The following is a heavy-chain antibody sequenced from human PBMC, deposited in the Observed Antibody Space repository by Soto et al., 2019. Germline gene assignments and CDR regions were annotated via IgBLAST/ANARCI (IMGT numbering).Heavy chain of an antibody. D-gene: IGHD6-19*01. CDR3: AREGSSGWYGAYYGMDV. V-gene: IGHV6-1*01. Sequence: PSQTLSLTCVISGDSVSSNSAAWNWIRQSPSRGLEWLGRTYYRSKWYNDYAVSVKSRITINPDTSKNQFSLQLNSVTPEDTAVYYCAREGSSGWYGAYYGMDVWGQGTTVTVSS. CDR2: TYYRSKWYN. CDR1: GDSVSSNSAA. J-gene: IGHJ6*02.